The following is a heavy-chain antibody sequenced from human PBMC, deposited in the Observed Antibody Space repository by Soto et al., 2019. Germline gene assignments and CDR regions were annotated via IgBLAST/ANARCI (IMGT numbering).Heavy chain of an antibody. V-gene: IGHV4-31*03. D-gene: IGHD3-22*01. CDR1: GGSISSGGYY. CDR2: TYYSGST. CDR3: AKFSYHDSSGYYFYWFDP. Sequence: SETLSLTCTVSGGSISSGGYYWSWIRQHPGKGLEWIGYTYYSGSTYYNPSLKSRVTISVDTSKNQFSLKLSSVTAADTAVYYCAKFSYHDSSGYYFYWFDPWGQGALVTVSS. J-gene: IGHJ5*02.